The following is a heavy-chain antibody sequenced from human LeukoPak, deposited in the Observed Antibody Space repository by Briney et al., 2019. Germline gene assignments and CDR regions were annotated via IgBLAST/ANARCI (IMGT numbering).Heavy chain of an antibody. Sequence: GGSVTLSCVASQFTFSGYAMSWVRQVPGKGLEEVSVISGSGGSTYYADSVKGRFTISRDNSKNTLYLQINSLRAEDTAVYYCAKDRQGFGFGEQLDYYYMDVWGKGTTVTVSS. J-gene: IGHJ6*03. D-gene: IGHD3-10*01. CDR3: AKDRQGFGFGEQLDYYYMDV. CDR2: ISGSGGST. CDR1: QFTFSGYA. V-gene: IGHV3-23*01.